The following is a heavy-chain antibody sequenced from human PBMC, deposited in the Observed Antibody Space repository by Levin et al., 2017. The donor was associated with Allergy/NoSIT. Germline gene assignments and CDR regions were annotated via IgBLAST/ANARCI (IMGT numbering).Heavy chain of an antibody. Sequence: GESLKISCAASGFTFSSYGMHWVRQAPGKGLEWVAVISYDGSNKYYADSVKGRFTISRDNSKNTLYLQMNSLRAEDTAVYYCAKASWFDPWGQGTLVTVSS. CDR1: GFTFSSYG. CDR2: ISYDGSNK. V-gene: IGHV3-30*18. CDR3: AKASWFDP. J-gene: IGHJ5*02.